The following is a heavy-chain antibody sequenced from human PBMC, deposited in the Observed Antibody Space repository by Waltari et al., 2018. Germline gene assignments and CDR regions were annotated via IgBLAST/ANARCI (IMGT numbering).Heavy chain of an antibody. CDR1: GFTFDDYA. CDR3: AKDMTSEGRGAFDI. D-gene: IGHD1-26*01. V-gene: IGHV3-43D*04. J-gene: IGHJ3*02. Sequence: EVQLVESGGVVVQPGGSLRLSCAASGFTFDDYAMPWVRQAPGKGLEWVSLISWDGGSTYYADSVKGRFTISRDNSKNSLYLQMNSLRAEDTALYYCAKDMTSEGRGAFDIWGQGTMVTVSS. CDR2: ISWDGGST.